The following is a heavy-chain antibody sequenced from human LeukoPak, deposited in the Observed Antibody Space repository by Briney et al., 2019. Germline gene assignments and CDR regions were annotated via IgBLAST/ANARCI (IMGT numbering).Heavy chain of an antibody. CDR1: GGSIGSNY. CDR3: ARGGGYASPIGY. V-gene: IGHV4-59*01. Sequence: ASETLSLTCTVSGGSIGSNYWSWIRQPPGKGLEWIGYIYHSGSTNYNPSLKSRVTISVDTSKNQFSLKLSSVTAADTAVYYCARGGGYASPIGYWGQGALVTVSS. J-gene: IGHJ4*02. D-gene: IGHD5-12*01. CDR2: IYHSGST.